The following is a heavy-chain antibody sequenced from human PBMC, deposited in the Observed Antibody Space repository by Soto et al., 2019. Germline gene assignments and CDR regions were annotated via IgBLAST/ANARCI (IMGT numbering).Heavy chain of an antibody. CDR3: ARGPYCGGDCYAPPFDY. Sequence: QVQLVQSGAEVKKPGSSVKVSCKASGGTFSSYAISWVRQAPGQGLEWMGGIIPIFGTANYAQKFQGRVTITAXVSRSXXYMELSSLRSEDTAVYYCARGPYCGGDCYAPPFDYWGQGTLVTVSS. V-gene: IGHV1-69*12. CDR1: GGTFSSYA. J-gene: IGHJ4*02. CDR2: IIPIFGTA. D-gene: IGHD2-21*02.